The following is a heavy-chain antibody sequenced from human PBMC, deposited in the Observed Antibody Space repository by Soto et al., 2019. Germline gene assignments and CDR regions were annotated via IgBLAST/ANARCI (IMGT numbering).Heavy chain of an antibody. J-gene: IGHJ5*02. CDR1: GGSISSYY. D-gene: IGHD3-3*01. V-gene: IGHV4-59*01. Sequence: SETLSLTCTVSGGSISSYYWSWIRQPPGKGLEWIGYIYYSGSTNYNPSLKSRVTISVDTSKNQFSLKLSSVTAADTAVYYCARVSVFWSGFLFDPWGQGTLVTVSS. CDR3: ARVSVFWSGFLFDP. CDR2: IYYSGST.